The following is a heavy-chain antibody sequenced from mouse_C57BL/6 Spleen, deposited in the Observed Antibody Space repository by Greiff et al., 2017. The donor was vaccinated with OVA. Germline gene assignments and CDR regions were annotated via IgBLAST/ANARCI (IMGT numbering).Heavy chain of an antibody. CDR1: GFTFSSYA. CDR3: ERDRYYYGSSYAFAY. J-gene: IGHJ3*01. V-gene: IGHV5-4*01. CDR2: ISDGGSYT. Sequence: EVQLLESGGGLVKPGGSLKLSCAASGFTFSSYAMSWVRQTPEKRLEWVATISDGGSYTYYPDNVKGRFTISRANATNNLYLQMSHLKSEDTAMYYCERDRYYYGSSYAFAYWGQGTLVTVSA. D-gene: IGHD1-1*01.